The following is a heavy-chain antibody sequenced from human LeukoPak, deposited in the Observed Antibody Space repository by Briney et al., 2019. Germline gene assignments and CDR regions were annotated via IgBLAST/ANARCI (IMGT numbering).Heavy chain of an antibody. D-gene: IGHD1-1*01. CDR3: AKDGATGTWVYYYYGMDV. V-gene: IGHV3-23*01. CDR1: GFTFSSYA. CDR2: ISGSGGST. Sequence: GGSLRLSCAASGFTFSSYAMSWVRQAPGKGLEWVSAISGSGGSTYYADSVKGRFTISRDNSKNTLYLQMNSLRAEDTAVYYCAKDGATGTWVYYYYGMDVWGKGTTVSVSS. J-gene: IGHJ6*04.